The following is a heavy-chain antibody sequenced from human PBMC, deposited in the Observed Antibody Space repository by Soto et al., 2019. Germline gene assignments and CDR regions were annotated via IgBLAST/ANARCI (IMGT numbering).Heavy chain of an antibody. Sequence: ASVKVSCKASGYTFTSLGISWVRQAPGQGLEWMGWVSAYNGNTKYAPNVQGRVTMTTDRSTSTAYMELRSLRSDDTAVYYCARAGGTQLFDYWGQVTLVTVSS. CDR2: VSAYNGNT. CDR3: ARAGGTQLFDY. J-gene: IGHJ4*02. CDR1: GYTFTSLG. V-gene: IGHV1-18*04.